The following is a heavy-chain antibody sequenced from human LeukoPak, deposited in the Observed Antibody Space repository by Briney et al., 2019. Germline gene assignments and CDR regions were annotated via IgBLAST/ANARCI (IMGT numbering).Heavy chain of an antibody. V-gene: IGHV3-9*01. CDR2: ISWNSGSI. CDR3: AKGGDYAYYFDY. D-gene: IGHD4-17*01. Sequence: PGRSLRLSCAASGFTLDDYAMHWVRQAPGKGLERVSGISWNSGSIGYADSVKGRFTISRDNAKNSLYLQMNSLRAEDTAVYYCAKGGDYAYYFDYWGQGTLVTVSS. J-gene: IGHJ4*02. CDR1: GFTLDDYA.